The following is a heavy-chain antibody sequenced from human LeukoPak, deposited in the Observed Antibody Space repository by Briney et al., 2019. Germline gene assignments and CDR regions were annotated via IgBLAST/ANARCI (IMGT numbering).Heavy chain of an antibody. V-gene: IGHV4-61*02. D-gene: IGHD6-19*01. J-gene: IGHJ5*02. CDR1: GGSISSGSYY. Sequence: SQTLSLTCSVSGGSISSGSYYWSWIRQPAGKGLEWIGRFYTSGSTNYNPSLKSRVTISVDTSKNQFSLKLSSVTAADTAVYYCARDSRSGWGNWFDPWGQGTLVTVSS. CDR2: FYTSGST. CDR3: ARDSRSGWGNWFDP.